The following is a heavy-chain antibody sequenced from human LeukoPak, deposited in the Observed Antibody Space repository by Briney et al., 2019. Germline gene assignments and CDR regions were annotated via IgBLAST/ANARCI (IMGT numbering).Heavy chain of an antibody. CDR3: AREEATSLYYYYYMDV. V-gene: IGHV4-4*02. J-gene: IGHJ6*03. CDR2: IYHSGST. CDR1: GGSISSSNW. D-gene: IGHD5-12*01. Sequence: PSETLSLTCAVSGGSISSSNWWSWVRQPPGRGLEWIGEIYHSGSTNYNPSLKSRVTISVDKSKNQFSLKLSSVTAADTAVYYCAREEATSLYYYYYMDVWGKGTTVTISS.